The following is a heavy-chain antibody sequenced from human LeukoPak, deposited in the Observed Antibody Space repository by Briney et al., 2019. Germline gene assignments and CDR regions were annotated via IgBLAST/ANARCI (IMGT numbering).Heavy chain of an antibody. Sequence: SETLSLTCTVYGGSISSYYWSWIRQPAGKGLEWIGRIYTSGSTNYNPSLKSRVTMSVDTSKNQFSLKLSSVTAADTAVYYCARVLYSSGWYGEHNWFDPWGQGTLVTVSS. J-gene: IGHJ5*02. D-gene: IGHD6-19*01. CDR1: GGSISSYY. CDR2: IYTSGST. V-gene: IGHV4-4*07. CDR3: ARVLYSSGWYGEHNWFDP.